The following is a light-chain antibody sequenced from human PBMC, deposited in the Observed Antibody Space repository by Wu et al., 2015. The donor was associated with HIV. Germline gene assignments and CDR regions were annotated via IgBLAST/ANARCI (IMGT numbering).Light chain of an antibody. CDR1: QSVSSSY. V-gene: IGKV3-20*01. Sequence: EIVLTQSPGTLSLSPGERATLSCRASQSVSSSYLAWYQQKAGQAPRLLIYGASSRATGIPDRFSGSGSGTDFTLTISRLEPEDFAVYYCQQYDGSPLTFGGGTKVEIK. J-gene: IGKJ4*01. CDR2: GAS. CDR3: QQYDGSPLT.